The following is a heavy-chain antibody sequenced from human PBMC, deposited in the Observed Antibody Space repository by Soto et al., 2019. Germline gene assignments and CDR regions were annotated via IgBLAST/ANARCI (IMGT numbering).Heavy chain of an antibody. D-gene: IGHD2-8*01. Sequence: ASETLSLPCAVSAGSFSGYYWRWCRQPPGKGLEWIGEINHSGSTNYNPSLKSRVTISVDTSKNQFSLKLSSVTAADTAVYYCARVSPLGYCTNGVCPNDAFDIWGQGTMVT. CDR3: ARVSPLGYCTNGVCPNDAFDI. CDR2: INHSGST. V-gene: IGHV4-34*01. CDR1: AGSFSGYY. J-gene: IGHJ3*02.